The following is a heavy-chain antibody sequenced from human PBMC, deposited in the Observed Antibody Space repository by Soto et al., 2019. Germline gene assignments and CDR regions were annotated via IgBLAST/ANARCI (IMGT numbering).Heavy chain of an antibody. CDR1: GFTFSTYG. D-gene: IGHD2-2*01. J-gene: IGHJ6*02. V-gene: IGHV3-33*06. CDR3: AKDTPYQFGRGGYYYYGMDV. Sequence: GGSLRLSCAASGFTFSTYGVHWVRQAPGKGLEWVAVVWSDGSKEFYADSVKGRFTISRDNSKNTLYLQMNSLRAEGTAVYYCAKDTPYQFGRGGYYYYGMDVWGQGTTVTVSS. CDR2: VWSDGSKE.